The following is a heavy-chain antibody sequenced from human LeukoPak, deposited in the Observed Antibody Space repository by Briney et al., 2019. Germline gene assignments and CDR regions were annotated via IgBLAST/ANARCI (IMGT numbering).Heavy chain of an antibody. Sequence: HPGRSLRLSCAASGFTFSSYGMHWVRQAPGKGLEWVAVIWYDGSNKYYADSVKGRFTISRDNSKNTLYLQMNSLRAEDTAVYYCARAGKGDYFDYWGQGTLVTVSS. CDR3: ARAGKGDYFDY. CDR1: GFTFSSYG. D-gene: IGHD4-23*01. CDR2: IWYDGSNK. J-gene: IGHJ4*02. V-gene: IGHV3-33*01.